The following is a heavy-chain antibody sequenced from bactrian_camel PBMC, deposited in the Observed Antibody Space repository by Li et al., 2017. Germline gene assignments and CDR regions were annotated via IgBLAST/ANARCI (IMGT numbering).Heavy chain of an antibody. CDR3: VSDHSAPCLRANGGSMSNFNY. V-gene: IGHV3S1*01. CDR1: GFTFSSYW. Sequence: VQLVESGGGLVQPGGSLRLSCDASGFTFSSYWMYWVRQAPGKGLEWVSSIDADGGTTYYTGSVKGRFTISLDNAKNTLYLQMNSLKPEDTAVYFCVSDHSAPCLRANGGSMSNFNYWGQGTQVTVS. CDR2: IDADGGTT. D-gene: IGHD7*01. J-gene: IGHJ4*01.